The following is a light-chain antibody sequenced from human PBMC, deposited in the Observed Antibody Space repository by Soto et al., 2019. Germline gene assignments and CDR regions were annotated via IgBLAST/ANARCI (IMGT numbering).Light chain of an antibody. Sequence: EIVMTQSPATLSVSPGERATLSCRASQSISITLAWYQQKPGQAPRLLIYGASTRATDIPARFSGSGSGTEFTLTISGLQSADFAVYYCQQYNNWARTFGGGTKVEI. CDR2: GAS. CDR1: QSISIT. V-gene: IGKV3-15*01. J-gene: IGKJ4*01. CDR3: QQYNNWART.